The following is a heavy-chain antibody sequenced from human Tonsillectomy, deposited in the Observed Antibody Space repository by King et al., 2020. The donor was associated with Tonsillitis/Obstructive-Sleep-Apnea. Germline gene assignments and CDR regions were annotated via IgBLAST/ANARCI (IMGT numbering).Heavy chain of an antibody. J-gene: IGHJ3*02. CDR2: IIPIFGTA. V-gene: IGHV1-69*01. D-gene: IGHD2-2*01. Sequence: QLVQSGAEVKKPGSSVKFSCKASGGTFSIYAISWVRQAPGQGIEWVGGIIPIFGTANYAQKCQGRVTITADESTSTAYMELSSLRSEDTAVYYCARDREYQLLSAFDIWGQGTMVTVSS. CDR1: GGTFSIYA. CDR3: ARDREYQLLSAFDI.